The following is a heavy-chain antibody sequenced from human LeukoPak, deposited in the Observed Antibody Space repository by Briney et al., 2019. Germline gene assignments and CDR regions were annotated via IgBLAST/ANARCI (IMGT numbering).Heavy chain of an antibody. CDR2: IYYSGST. V-gene: IGHV4-59*01. J-gene: IGHJ5*02. CDR1: GGSISGYY. Sequence: SETLSLTCTVSGGSISGYYWSWIRQPPGKGLEWIGYIYYSGSTNYNPSLKSRVTISVDTSKNQFSLKLSSVTAADTAVYYCAREEGWFDPWGQGTLVTVSS. CDR3: AREEGWFDP.